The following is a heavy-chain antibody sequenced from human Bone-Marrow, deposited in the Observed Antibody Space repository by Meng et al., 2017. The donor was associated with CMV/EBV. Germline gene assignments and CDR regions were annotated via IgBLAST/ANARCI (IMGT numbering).Heavy chain of an antibody. CDR3: ATSFIAAAGRTNDY. D-gene: IGHD6-13*01. CDR2: ISYDGSNK. V-gene: IGHV3-30-3*01. CDR1: GFTFSSYA. Sequence: GGSLRLSCAASGFTFSSYAMHWVRQAPGKGLEWVAVISYDGSNKYYADSVKGRFTISRDNSKNTLYLQMNSLRAEDTAVYYCATSFIAAAGRTNDYWGQGTLVTVSS. J-gene: IGHJ4*02.